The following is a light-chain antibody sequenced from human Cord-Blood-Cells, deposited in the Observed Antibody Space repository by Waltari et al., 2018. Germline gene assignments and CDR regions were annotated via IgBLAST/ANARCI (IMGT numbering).Light chain of an antibody. CDR3: SSYTSSSTWV. CDR1: SSDVGGYNY. J-gene: IGLJ3*02. CDR2: DVS. Sequence: QSALTQPASVSGSPGQSITISCTGTSSDVGGYNYVSWYQQHPGKAPKLMIYDVSNRPSGDYMRFSGSKSGSTASLTIAEIQAEDEADYYCSSYTSSSTWVFGGGTKLTIL. V-gene: IGLV2-14*01.